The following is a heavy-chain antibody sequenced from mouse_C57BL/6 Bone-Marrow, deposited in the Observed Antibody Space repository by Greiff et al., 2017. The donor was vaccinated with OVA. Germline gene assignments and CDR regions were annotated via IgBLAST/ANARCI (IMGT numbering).Heavy chain of an antibody. J-gene: IGHJ2*01. CDR3: ASSYYYGSSHGKNFDY. V-gene: IGHV1-66*01. CDR2: IYPGSGNT. Sequence: VKLMESGPELVKPGASVKISCKASGYSFTSYYIHWVKQRPGQGLEWIGWIYPGSGNTKYNEKFKGKATLTADTSSSTAYMQLSSLTSEDSAVYYCASSYYYGSSHGKNFDYWGQGTTLTVSS. D-gene: IGHD1-1*01. CDR1: GYSFTSYY.